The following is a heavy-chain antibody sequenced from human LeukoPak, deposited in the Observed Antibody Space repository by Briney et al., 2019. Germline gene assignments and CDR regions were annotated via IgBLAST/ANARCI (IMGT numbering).Heavy chain of an antibody. CDR1: GYSFTSYW. D-gene: IGHD2-15*01. Sequence: GESLKISCKGSGYSFTSYWNGWGRQIPGKSPEWMGNIYPGDSDTRYSPSFQGQVTISADKSISTAYLQWSSLKASDTAMYYCAGGYCSGGSCYWFDPWGQGTLVTVSS. J-gene: IGHJ5*02. CDR2: IYPGDSDT. V-gene: IGHV5-51*01. CDR3: AGGYCSGGSCYWFDP.